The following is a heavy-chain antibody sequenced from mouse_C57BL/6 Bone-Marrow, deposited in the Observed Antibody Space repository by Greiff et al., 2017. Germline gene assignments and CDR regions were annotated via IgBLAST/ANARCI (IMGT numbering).Heavy chain of an antibody. Sequence: EVQGVESGAELVRPGASVKLSCTASGFNIKDDYMHWVKQRPEQGLEWIGWIDPENGDTEYASKFQGKATITADTSSNTAYLQLSSLTSEDTAVYYCTTGGSSYRTFAYWGQGTLVTVSA. J-gene: IGHJ3*01. CDR2: IDPENGDT. D-gene: IGHD1-1*01. V-gene: IGHV14-4*01. CDR1: GFNIKDDY. CDR3: TTGGSSYRTFAY.